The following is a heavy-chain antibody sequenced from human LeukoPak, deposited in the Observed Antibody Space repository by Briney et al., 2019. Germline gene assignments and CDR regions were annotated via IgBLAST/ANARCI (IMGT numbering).Heavy chain of an antibody. V-gene: IGHV4-4*07. CDR1: GGSISGNY. Sequence: PSETLFLTCNVSGGSISGNYWSWIRQPAGKGLEWIGHIYSSGSTKFNPSLKSRVSMSVLMSKHQFSLRLNSVTAADTAVYYCARDWSVAGPPDHFDYWGHGTLVTVSS. D-gene: IGHD6-19*01. CDR2: IYSSGST. CDR3: ARDWSVAGPPDHFDY. J-gene: IGHJ4*01.